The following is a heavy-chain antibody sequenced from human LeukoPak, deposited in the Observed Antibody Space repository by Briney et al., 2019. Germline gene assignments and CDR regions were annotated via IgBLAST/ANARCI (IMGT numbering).Heavy chain of an antibody. J-gene: IGHJ4*02. Sequence: SVKVSCKASGGTFGSYAISWVRQAPGQGLEWMGGIIPIFGTANYAQKFQGRVTITADESTSTAYMELSSLRSEDTAVYYCARARYCSSTSCYSDPSYFDYWGQGTLVTVSS. CDR1: GGTFGSYA. CDR2: IIPIFGTA. CDR3: ARARYCSSTSCYSDPSYFDY. V-gene: IGHV1-69*01. D-gene: IGHD2-2*01.